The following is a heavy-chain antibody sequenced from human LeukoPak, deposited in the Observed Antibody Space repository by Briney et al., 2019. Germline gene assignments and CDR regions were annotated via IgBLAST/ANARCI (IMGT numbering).Heavy chain of an antibody. D-gene: IGHD3-10*01. V-gene: IGHV3-23*01. Sequence: TGGSLRLSCAASGFTFSSYAMSWVRQAPGKGLEWVSVISGSGDSTYYPDSVKGRFTISRDNSKNTLYLQMNSLRADDTAVYYCAKVGGSRFYGSGSQGFDYWGQGTLVTVSS. CDR1: GFTFSSYA. CDR3: AKVGGSRFYGSGSQGFDY. CDR2: ISGSGDST. J-gene: IGHJ4*02.